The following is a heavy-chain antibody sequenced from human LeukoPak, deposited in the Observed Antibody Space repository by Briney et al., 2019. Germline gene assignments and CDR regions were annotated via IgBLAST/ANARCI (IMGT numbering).Heavy chain of an antibody. D-gene: IGHD3-3*01. J-gene: IGHJ6*03. Sequence: SETLSLSCAVYGGSFSGYYWSWIRQPPGKGLEWIGEINHSGSTNYNPSLKSRVTISVDTSKNQFSLKLSSVTAADTAVYYCARAGPQYDFWSGYYPNYYYDYMDVWGKGTTVTVSS. CDR3: ARAGPQYDFWSGYYPNYYYDYMDV. CDR2: INHSGST. CDR1: GGSFSGYY. V-gene: IGHV4-34*01.